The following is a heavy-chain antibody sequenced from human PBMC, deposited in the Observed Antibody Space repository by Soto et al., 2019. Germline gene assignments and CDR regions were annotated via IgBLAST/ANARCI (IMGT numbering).Heavy chain of an antibody. CDR2: ISGSGGST. J-gene: IGHJ4*02. D-gene: IGHD2-2*01. CDR1: GFTVSSNY. V-gene: IGHV3-23*01. Sequence: GGSLRLSCAASGFTVSSNYMSWVRQAPGKGLEWVSAISGSGGSTYYADSVKGRFTISRDNSKNTLYLQMNSLRAEDTAVYYCAKDIVVVPAAPYFDYGGQGTLVTVSS. CDR3: AKDIVVVPAAPYFDY.